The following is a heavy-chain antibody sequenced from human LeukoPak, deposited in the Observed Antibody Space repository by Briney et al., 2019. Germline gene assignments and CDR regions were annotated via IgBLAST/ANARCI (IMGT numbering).Heavy chain of an antibody. D-gene: IGHD6-13*01. CDR3: ARDPGIAAAADY. J-gene: IGHJ4*02. CDR1: GSTFSSHT. CDR2: ISSTSSII. V-gene: IGHV3-48*04. Sequence: PGGSLRLSCAASGSTFSSHTMNWVRQAPGKGLEWISYISSTSSIIYYADSVKGRFTISRDNAKNSLYLQMSSLRAEDTAVYYCARDPGIAAAADYWGQGTLVTISS.